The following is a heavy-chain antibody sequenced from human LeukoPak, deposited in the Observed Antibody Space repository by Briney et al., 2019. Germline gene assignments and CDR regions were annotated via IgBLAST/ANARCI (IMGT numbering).Heavy chain of an antibody. V-gene: IGHV6-1*01. CDR1: GDGFSSNSAA. CDR2: TYYRSEWYN. J-gene: IGHJ6*04. D-gene: IGHD4-17*01. CDR3: ARETYGDYYYYGMDV. Sequence: SPTLSLTFAISGDGFSSNSAAWNWISQSPSRGLEWLGSTYYRSEWYNDYAVSVKARLPTNPDISKNLFSLQLTSVTPEDTAVYYCARETYGDYYYYGMDVWGTGTTVTVSS.